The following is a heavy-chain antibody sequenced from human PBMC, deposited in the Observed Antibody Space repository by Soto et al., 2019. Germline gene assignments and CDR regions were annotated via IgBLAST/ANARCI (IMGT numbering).Heavy chain of an antibody. CDR2: ISSSSSYI. CDR1: GFTFSSYS. Sequence: PGGSLRLSCAASGFTFSSYSMNWVRQAPGKGLEWVSSISSSSSYIYYADSVKGRFTISRDNAKNSLYLQMNSLRAEDTAVYYCARIEYSSSVSSWPLDYWGQGTLVTVSS. J-gene: IGHJ4*02. D-gene: IGHD6-6*01. V-gene: IGHV3-21*01. CDR3: ARIEYSSSVSSWPLDY.